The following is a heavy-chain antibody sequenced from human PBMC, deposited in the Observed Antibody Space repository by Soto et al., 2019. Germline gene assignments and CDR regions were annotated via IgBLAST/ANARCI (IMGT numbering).Heavy chain of an antibody. V-gene: IGHV3-23*01. CDR1: GFTFSSYA. CDR2: ISGSGGST. D-gene: IGHD3-3*01. Sequence: EVQLLESGGGLVQPGGSLRLSCAASGFTFSSYAMSWVRQAPGKGLEWVSAISGSGGSTYYADSVKGRFTISRDNSKNTLYLQMKSLRAEDTAVYFCAKDTNFWSGPYFDYWGQGTLVTVSS. CDR3: AKDTNFWSGPYFDY. J-gene: IGHJ4*02.